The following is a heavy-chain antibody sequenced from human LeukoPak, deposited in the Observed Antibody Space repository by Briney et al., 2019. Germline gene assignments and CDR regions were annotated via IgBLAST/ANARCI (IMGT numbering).Heavy chain of an antibody. V-gene: IGHV4-61*02. CDR1: GGSFSSGDYS. Sequence: SQTLSLTCTVSGGSFSSGDYSWNWIRQPAGQGLEWIGRLFSSGTTNYNPSLKSRVTISGDTSNNQFPLKLTSVTAADTAVYYCARGNNNYDSRGSYPAWGQGTLVTVSS. J-gene: IGHJ5*02. D-gene: IGHD3-22*01. CDR3: ARGNNNYDSRGSYPA. CDR2: LFSSGTT.